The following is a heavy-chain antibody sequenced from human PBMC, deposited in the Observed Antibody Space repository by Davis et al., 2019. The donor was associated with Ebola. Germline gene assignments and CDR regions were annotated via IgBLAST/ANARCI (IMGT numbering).Heavy chain of an antibody. CDR2: ISYDGSNK. CDR3: ARDRQPLGYGGYYYYGMDV. V-gene: IGHV3-30-3*01. D-gene: IGHD5-12*01. J-gene: IGHJ6*02. CDR1: GFTFSSYA. Sequence: GESLKISCAASGFTFSSYAMHWVRQAPGKGLEWVAVISYDGSNKYYADSVKGRFTISRDNSKNTLYLQMNSLRAEDTAVYYCARDRQPLGYGGYYYYGMDVWGQGTTVTVSS.